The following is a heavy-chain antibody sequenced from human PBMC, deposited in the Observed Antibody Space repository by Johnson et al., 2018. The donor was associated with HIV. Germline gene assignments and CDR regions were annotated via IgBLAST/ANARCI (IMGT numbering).Heavy chain of an antibody. CDR2: INWNGGST. CDR3: ARAAAPYYYGSGSYYFDTFDI. V-gene: IGHV3-20*04. CDR1: GLSFSNFG. D-gene: IGHD3-10*01. J-gene: IGHJ3*02. Sequence: VQLVESGGGVVQPGKSLTLSCVGSGLSFSNFGIHWVRQVPGKGLEWVAGINWNGGSTGYADSVKGRLTISRDNAKNSLYRQMNSLRAEDTALYYCARAAAPYYYGSGSYYFDTFDIWGQGTMVTVSS.